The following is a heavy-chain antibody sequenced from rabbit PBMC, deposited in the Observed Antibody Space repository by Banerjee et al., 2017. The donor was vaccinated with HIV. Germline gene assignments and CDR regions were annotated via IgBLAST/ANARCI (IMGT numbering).Heavy chain of an antibody. CDR2: IYGSSSDIT. V-gene: IGHV1S45*01. CDR1: GFSFSSDY. J-gene: IGHJ4*01. D-gene: IGHD2-1*01. CDR3: TRAYRDYSWPFNL. Sequence: QEQLEESGGDLVKPGASLTLTCTASGFSFSSDYMCWVRQAPGKGLEWIACIYGSSSDITNYATWAKGRFTISRASSTTMTLQMTSLAAADAASYFCTRAYRDYSWPFNLWGPGTLVTVS.